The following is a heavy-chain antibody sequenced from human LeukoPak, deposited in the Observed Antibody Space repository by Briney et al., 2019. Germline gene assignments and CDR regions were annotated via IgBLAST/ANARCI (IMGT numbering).Heavy chain of an antibody. Sequence: GASVKVSCKASGYTFTSYGISWVRQAPGQGLEWMGWISAYNGNTNYAQKLQGRVTVTTDTSTSTAYMELRSLRSDDTAVYYCARDHNLRYSSGWYRGSFDYWGQGTLVTVSS. V-gene: IGHV1-18*01. CDR3: ARDHNLRYSSGWYRGSFDY. CDR1: GYTFTSYG. CDR2: ISAYNGNT. D-gene: IGHD6-19*01. J-gene: IGHJ4*02.